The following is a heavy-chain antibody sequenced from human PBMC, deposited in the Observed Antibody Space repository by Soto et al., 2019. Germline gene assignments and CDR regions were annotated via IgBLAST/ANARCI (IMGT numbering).Heavy chain of an antibody. J-gene: IGHJ4*02. V-gene: IGHV3-23*01. D-gene: IGHD6-13*01. CDR2: ISGGSANT. CDR3: AKASSISWGVFDY. CDR1: GFSFGNYA. Sequence: EVPLLESGGGLVQPGGSLRLSCAASGFSFGNYAMTWVRQAPGKGLEWVSAISGGSANTFFADSVKGRFTISRDNSKSTLYLQMNSLRVEDTAIYYCAKASSISWGVFDYWGQGALITVSS.